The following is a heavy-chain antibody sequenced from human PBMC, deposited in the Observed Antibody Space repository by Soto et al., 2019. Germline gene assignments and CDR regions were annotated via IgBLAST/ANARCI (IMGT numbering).Heavy chain of an antibody. J-gene: IGHJ4*02. Sequence: SVKVSCKASGGTFSTYTISWVRQAPGQGLEWMGRIIPILNTVNYAQKFQGRVTITADKSTSTAYMELSSLRSEDTAVYFCATLGFGEFTQGDFSDYWGQGTLVTVSS. CDR1: GGTFSTYT. CDR3: ATLGFGEFTQGDFSDY. D-gene: IGHD3-10*01. CDR2: IIPILNTV. V-gene: IGHV1-69*08.